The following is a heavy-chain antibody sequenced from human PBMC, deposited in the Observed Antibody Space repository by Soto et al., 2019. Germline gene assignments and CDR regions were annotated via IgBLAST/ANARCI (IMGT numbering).Heavy chain of an antibody. V-gene: IGHV4-39*01. J-gene: IGHJ4*02. D-gene: IGHD2-2*01. CDR3: ARHGSKHCSSTSCHGDY. Sequence: QLQLQESGPGLVKPSETLSLTCTVSGGSISSSSYYWGWIRQPPGKGLEWIGSIYYSGSTYYNPSLKSRVTISVDTSKNQFSLKLSSVTAADTAVYYCARHGSKHCSSTSCHGDYWGQGTLVTVSS. CDR1: GGSISSSSYY. CDR2: IYYSGST.